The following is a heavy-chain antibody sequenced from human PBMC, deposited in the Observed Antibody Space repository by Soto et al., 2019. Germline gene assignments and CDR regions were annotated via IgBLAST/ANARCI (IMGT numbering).Heavy chain of an antibody. D-gene: IGHD3-22*01. J-gene: IGHJ4*02. Sequence: SETLSPTCTVSGGSISSGGYYWSWIRQHPGKGLEWIGYIYYSGSTYYNPSLKSRVTISVDTSKNQFSLKLSSVTAADTAVYYCARVDYDSSGYFDYWGQGTLVTVSS. CDR1: GGSISSGGYY. CDR2: IYYSGST. V-gene: IGHV4-31*03. CDR3: ARVDYDSSGYFDY.